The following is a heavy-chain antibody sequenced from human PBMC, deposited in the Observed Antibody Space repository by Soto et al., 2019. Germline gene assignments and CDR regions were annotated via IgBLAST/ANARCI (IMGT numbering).Heavy chain of an antibody. D-gene: IGHD2-8*02. CDR2: IWYDGSNK. V-gene: IGHV3-33*01. CDR1: GFTFSSYG. Sequence: PGGSLRLSCAASGFTFSSYGMHWVRQAPGKGLEWVAVIWYDGSNKYYADSVKGRFTISRDNSKNTLYLQMNSLRAEDTAVYYCARGRGVWVVNYYYGMDVWGQGTTVTVSS. J-gene: IGHJ6*02. CDR3: ARGRGVWVVNYYYGMDV.